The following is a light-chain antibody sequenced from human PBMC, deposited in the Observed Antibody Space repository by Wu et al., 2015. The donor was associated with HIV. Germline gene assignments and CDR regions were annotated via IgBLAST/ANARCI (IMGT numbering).Light chain of an antibody. CDR3: QQYSSYSGT. Sequence: DIQMTQSPSTLSASVGDRVTITCRASQSISSWLAWYQQIPGKAPKLLIYKASHLGIGVPSRFSGSGSGTDFTLTISSLQPDDFATYYCQQYSSYSGTFGQGTKVEIK. V-gene: IGKV1-5*03. J-gene: IGKJ1*01. CDR1: QSISSW. CDR2: KAS.